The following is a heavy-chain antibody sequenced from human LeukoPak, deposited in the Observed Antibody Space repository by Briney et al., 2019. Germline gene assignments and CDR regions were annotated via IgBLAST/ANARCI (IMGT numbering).Heavy chain of an antibody. Sequence: GGSLRLSFAASGFTFSNAWMSWVRQAPGKGLEWVGRIKSKTDGGTTDYAAPVKGRFTISRDDSNNTLYLQMNSLKTEDTAVYYCTTIAAAGYVDYWGQGTLVTVSS. CDR3: TTIAAAGYVDY. CDR2: IKSKTDGGTT. CDR1: GFTFSNAW. D-gene: IGHD6-13*01. V-gene: IGHV3-15*01. J-gene: IGHJ4*02.